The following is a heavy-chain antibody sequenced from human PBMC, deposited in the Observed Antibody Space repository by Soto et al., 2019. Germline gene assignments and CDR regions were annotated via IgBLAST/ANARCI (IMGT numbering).Heavy chain of an antibody. D-gene: IGHD3-16*01. Sequence: EVQLVESGGGLVQPGGSLRLSCAASGFTFSAYWMHWVRQAPGEGLVWVSRIKTDGSITSYTDSVKGRFTISRDNAKNTMYMQMNRLRAEDTAVYFCARVGVGHYDFDSWGQGTLVTVSS. CDR2: IKTDGSIT. J-gene: IGHJ4*02. CDR1: GFTFSAYW. CDR3: ARVGVGHYDFDS. V-gene: IGHV3-74*01.